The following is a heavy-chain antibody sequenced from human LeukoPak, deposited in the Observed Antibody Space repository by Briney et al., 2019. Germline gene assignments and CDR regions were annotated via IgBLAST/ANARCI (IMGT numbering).Heavy chain of an antibody. Sequence: SETLSLTCTVSGGSISSSSYYWSWIRQHPGKGLEWIGYIYYSGSTYYNPSLKSRATMLVDTSKNQFSLKLSSVTTADTAVYFCAREPYYYDTSGSRNLGIDYWGQGTLVTVSS. CDR3: AREPYYYDTSGSRNLGIDY. CDR2: IYYSGST. CDR1: GGSISSSSYY. D-gene: IGHD3-22*01. J-gene: IGHJ4*02. V-gene: IGHV4-31*03.